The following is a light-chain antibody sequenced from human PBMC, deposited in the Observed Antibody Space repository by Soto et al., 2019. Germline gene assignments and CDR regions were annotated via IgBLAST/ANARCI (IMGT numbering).Light chain of an antibody. CDR2: DTS. CDR3: QQRGNRLLT. J-gene: IGKJ4*01. Sequence: EIVLTQSQATLSLAPGERATLSCSASQSVRGSFLAWYQQKPGQAPRLLIYDTSNRATDIPARFSGSGSGTDITLTISSLEPEDFDVYYCQQRGNRLLTFGGGTKVEIK. CDR1: QSVRGSF. V-gene: IGKV3-11*01.